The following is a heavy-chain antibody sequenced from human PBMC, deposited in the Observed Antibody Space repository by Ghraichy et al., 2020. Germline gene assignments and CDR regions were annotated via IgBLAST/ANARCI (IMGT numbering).Heavy chain of an antibody. CDR2: ISGSGGST. D-gene: IGHD2-15*01. V-gene: IGHV3-23*01. CDR3: AKDGGGVVVVAATNSPYPYYDYVWGTLKSEGAYYYGMDV. CDR1: GFTFSSYA. Sequence: GESLNISCAASGFTFSSYAMSWVRQAPGKGLEWVSAISGSGGSTYYADSVKGRFTISRDNSKNTLYLQMNSLRAEDTAVYYCAKDGGGVVVVAATNSPYPYYDYVWGTLKSEGAYYYGMDVWGQGTTVTVSS. J-gene: IGHJ6*02.